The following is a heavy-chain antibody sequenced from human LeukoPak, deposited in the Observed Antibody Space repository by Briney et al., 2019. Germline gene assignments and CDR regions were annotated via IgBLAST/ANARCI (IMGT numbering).Heavy chain of an antibody. J-gene: IGHJ4*02. CDR3: AKEVWFVNSYYFDY. Sequence: GGSLRLSCVASGFTFSDHAVSRLRQAPGRGLEWVSAISGGSTSTYYADSVKGRFTISRDNSKNTLYLQMHSLRPEDTAVYYCAKEVWFVNSYYFDYWGLGTLVTVSS. D-gene: IGHD3-10*01. CDR1: GFTFSDHA. CDR2: ISGGSTST. V-gene: IGHV3-23*01.